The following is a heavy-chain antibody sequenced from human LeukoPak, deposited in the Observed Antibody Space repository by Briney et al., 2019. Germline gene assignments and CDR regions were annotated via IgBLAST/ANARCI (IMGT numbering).Heavy chain of an antibody. CDR1: GYTFTSYG. CDR2: ISIYDGKT. Sequence: ASVKVSCKASGYTFTSYGISWVRQAPGLGLEWMGWISIYDGKTLYAQKFQGRVTMTTDTSTSTAYMELRSLRSDDTAVYYCARGVRENRSWYTVHFDYWGQGTLVTVSS. CDR3: ARGVRENRSWYTVHFDY. D-gene: IGHD2-2*02. V-gene: IGHV1-18*01. J-gene: IGHJ4*02.